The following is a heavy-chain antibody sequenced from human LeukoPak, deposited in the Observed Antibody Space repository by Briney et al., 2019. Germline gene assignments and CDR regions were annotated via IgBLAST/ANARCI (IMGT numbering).Heavy chain of an antibody. CDR1: GGSISSSNW. CDR3: ARSYCVVDCNFDY. Sequence: SETLSLTCAVSGGSISSSNWWSWVRQPPGKGLEWIGEIYHSGSTNYNPSLKSRVTISVDKSKNQFSLKLSSVTAADTAVYYCARSYCVVDCNFDYWGQGTRVTVSS. CDR2: IYHSGST. V-gene: IGHV4-4*02. D-gene: IGHD2-21*02. J-gene: IGHJ4*02.